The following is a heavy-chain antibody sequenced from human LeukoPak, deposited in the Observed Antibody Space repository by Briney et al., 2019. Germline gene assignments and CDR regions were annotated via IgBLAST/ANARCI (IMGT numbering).Heavy chain of an antibody. CDR1: GYTFTNYG. D-gene: IGHD6-13*01. CDR3: ARGFIAPAGPLSAVDY. CDR2: ISAYNGNT. V-gene: IGHV1-18*04. Sequence: ASLNVSCTASGYTFTNYGISWVRQAPGQGLEWMGWISAYNGNTNFAQKLQGRVTLTTDTSTSTAYMDLRSLRSDDTAVYYCARGFIAPAGPLSAVDYWGQGTLVTVCS. J-gene: IGHJ4*02.